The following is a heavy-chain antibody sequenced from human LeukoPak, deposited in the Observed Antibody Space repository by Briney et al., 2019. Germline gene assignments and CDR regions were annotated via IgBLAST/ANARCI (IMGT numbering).Heavy chain of an antibody. D-gene: IGHD6-19*01. V-gene: IGHV1-2*02. CDR3: ARDSGSSGWYSPEARYYNMDV. CDR1: GYTFTCYY. CDR2: INPNSGGT. J-gene: IGHJ6*03. Sequence: ASVKVSCKASGYTFTCYYMHWVRQAPGQGLEWMGWINPNSGGTNYAQKFQGRVTMTRDTSISTAYMELSRLRSDDTAVYYCARDSGSSGWYSPEARYYNMDVWGKGTTVIISS.